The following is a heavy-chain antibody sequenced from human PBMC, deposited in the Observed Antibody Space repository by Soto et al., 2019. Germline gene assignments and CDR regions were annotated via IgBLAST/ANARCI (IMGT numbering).Heavy chain of an antibody. CDR1: GYIFTNYA. D-gene: IGHD6-13*01. V-gene: IGHV1-3*01. Sequence: ASVKVSCKASGYIFTNYAMHWVLQAPGQRLEWMGWINADNDKTKYSQKFQGRVTITRDTFASTAYMELSSLRSEDTAVYYCARVGAAAGPYYFDNWGQGTLVTVSS. CDR2: INADNDKT. J-gene: IGHJ4*02. CDR3: ARVGAAAGPYYFDN.